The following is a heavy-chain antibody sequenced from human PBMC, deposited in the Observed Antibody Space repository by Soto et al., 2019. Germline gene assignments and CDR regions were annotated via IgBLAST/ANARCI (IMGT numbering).Heavy chain of an antibody. CDR2: ISAYNGNT. CDR1: GYTFTSYG. D-gene: IGHD3-10*01. Sequence: ASVKVSCKASGYTFTSYGISWVRQAPGQGLEWMGWISAYNGNTNYAQKLQGRVTMTTDTSTSTAYMELRSLRSDDTAVYYCARVGGTMVRGVIISAFDIWGQGTMVTVSS. CDR3: ARVGGTMVRGVIISAFDI. V-gene: IGHV1-18*01. J-gene: IGHJ3*02.